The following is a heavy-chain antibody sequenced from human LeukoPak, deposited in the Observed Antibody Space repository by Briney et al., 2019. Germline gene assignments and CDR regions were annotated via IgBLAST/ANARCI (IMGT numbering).Heavy chain of an antibody. CDR3: ARVFRSGYYDYFDY. Sequence: ASVKVSCKASGYTFTSYDINWVRQATGQGLEWMGWMNPNSGNTGYAQKFQGRVTMTRNTSISTAYMELSSLRSEDTAVYYCARVFRSGYYDYFDYWGQGTLVTVSS. J-gene: IGHJ4*02. V-gene: IGHV1-8*01. CDR2: MNPNSGNT. CDR1: GYTFTSYD. D-gene: IGHD3-3*01.